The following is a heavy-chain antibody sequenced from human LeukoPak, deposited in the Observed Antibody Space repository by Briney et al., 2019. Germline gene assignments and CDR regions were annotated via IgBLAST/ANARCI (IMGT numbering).Heavy chain of an antibody. CDR3: ARSRGYSYGHDLDY. CDR1: GFTFSSYG. D-gene: IGHD5-18*01. CDR2: IRYDGSNK. J-gene: IGHJ4*02. V-gene: IGHV3-30*02. Sequence: GGSLRLSCAASGFTFSSYGMYIRYDGSNKYYADSVKGRFTISRDNSKNTLDLQMKSLRAEDTAVYYCARSRGYSYGHDLDYWGQGTLVTVSS.